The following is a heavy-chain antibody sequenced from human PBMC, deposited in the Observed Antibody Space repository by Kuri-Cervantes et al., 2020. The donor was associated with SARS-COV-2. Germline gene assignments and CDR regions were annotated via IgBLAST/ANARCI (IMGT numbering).Heavy chain of an antibody. CDR1: GFTLSSYS. J-gene: IGHJ4*02. Sequence: GESLKISCAASGFTLSSYSMNWVRQAPGKGLEWVSAISGSGGRTYYADPVKGRFTISRDNSKNTLYLQMNSLRAEDTAVYYCALGPRFLEWLFPFDYWGQGTLVTVSS. D-gene: IGHD3-3*01. CDR2: ISGSGGRT. CDR3: ALGPRFLEWLFPFDY. V-gene: IGHV3-23*01.